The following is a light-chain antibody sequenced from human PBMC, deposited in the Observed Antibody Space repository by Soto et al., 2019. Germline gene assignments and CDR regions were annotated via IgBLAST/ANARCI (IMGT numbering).Light chain of an antibody. J-gene: IGKJ5*01. CDR3: QQYNSWPPIT. CDR2: GAF. V-gene: IGKV3D-15*01. Sequence: PGERATLSCKASPSVTNFLAWYQQKPRQAPRLLSYGAFNSSTGIPARFSGGGSGTEFTLTISSLQSEDFVVYYCQQYNSWPPITFGQGTRLEIK. CDR1: PSVTNF.